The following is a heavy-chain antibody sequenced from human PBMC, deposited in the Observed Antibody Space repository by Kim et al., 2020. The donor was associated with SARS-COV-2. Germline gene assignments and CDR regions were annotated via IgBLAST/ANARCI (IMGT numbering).Heavy chain of an antibody. D-gene: IGHD3-9*01. CDR3: ARDWGDILTGYYYYFDY. CDR1: GYTFTSYY. Sequence: ASVKVSCKASGYTFTSYYMHWVRQAPGQGLEWMGIINPSGGSTSYAQKFQGRVTMTRDTSTSTVYMELSSLRSEDTAVYYCARDWGDILTGYYYYFDYWGQGTLVTVSS. V-gene: IGHV1-46*01. CDR2: INPSGGST. J-gene: IGHJ4*02.